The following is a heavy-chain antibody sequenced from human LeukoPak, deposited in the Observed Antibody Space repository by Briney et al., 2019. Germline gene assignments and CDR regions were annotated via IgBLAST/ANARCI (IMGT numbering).Heavy chain of an antibody. CDR1: GYTFTSYG. J-gene: IGHJ4*02. D-gene: IGHD2-15*01. V-gene: IGHV1-18*01. CDR3: AREGYCSGGSCYGRYYFDY. Sequence: ASVKVSCKASGYTFTSYGISWVRQAPGQGLEWMGWISAYNGHTNYAQKFQGRVTMTTDTSTSTAYMELRSLRSDDTAVYYCAREGYCSGGSCYGRYYFDYWGQGTLVTVSS. CDR2: ISAYNGHT.